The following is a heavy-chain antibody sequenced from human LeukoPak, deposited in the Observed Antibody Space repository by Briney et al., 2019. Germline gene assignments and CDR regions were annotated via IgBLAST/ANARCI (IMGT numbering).Heavy chain of an antibody. CDR2: ISSTASTI. J-gene: IGHJ4*02. CDR3: ARAPGSCTGGACSSGY. D-gene: IGHD2-8*02. Sequence: PGGSLRLSCAASGFTFSGYSMNWVRQAPGKGLEWVSYISSTASTIYYADSVKGRFTISRDNAKNSLYLQMNSLRDEDTAVYYCARAPGSCTGGACSSGYWGQGTLVTVSS. CDR1: GFTFSGYS. V-gene: IGHV3-48*02.